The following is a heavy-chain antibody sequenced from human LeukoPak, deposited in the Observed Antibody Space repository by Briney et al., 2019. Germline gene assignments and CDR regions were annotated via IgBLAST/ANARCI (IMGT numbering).Heavy chain of an antibody. J-gene: IGHJ4*02. CDR1: GFTFSSYA. Sequence: GGSLRLSCAASGFTFSSYAMSWARQAPGKGLEWVSAISGSGGSTYYADSVKGRFTISRDNSKNTLYLQMNSLRAEDTAVYYCAKDDAGYYGYFDYWGQGTLVTVSS. D-gene: IGHD3-9*01. CDR3: AKDDAGYYGYFDY. V-gene: IGHV3-23*01. CDR2: ISGSGGST.